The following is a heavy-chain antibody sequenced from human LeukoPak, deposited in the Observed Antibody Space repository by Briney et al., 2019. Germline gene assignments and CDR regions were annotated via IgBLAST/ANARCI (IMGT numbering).Heavy chain of an antibody. CDR1: GGSIISGGSY. J-gene: IGHJ2*01. V-gene: IGHV4-39*07. CDR2: IYYSGIT. D-gene: IGHD6-13*01. CDR3: SRRDCSQSSCRYGYFDP. Sequence: KASETLSLTCTVSGGSIISGGSYWGWIRQPPGKGLEWIGSIYYSGITYYSPSLRGRVTISVNPSQNQFSLKLSSVTAADTAVYFCSRRDCSQSSCRYGYFDPWGRGTLLSVSS.